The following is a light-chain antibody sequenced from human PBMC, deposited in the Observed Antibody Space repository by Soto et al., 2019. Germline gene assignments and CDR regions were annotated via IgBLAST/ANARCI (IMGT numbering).Light chain of an antibody. V-gene: IGKV3-15*01. CDR3: QQYNNWPPWT. CDR1: QSVSSN. CDR2: GAS. J-gene: IGKJ1*01. Sequence: EIVMTQSPATLPVSPGERATLSCRATQSVSSNLARHHQKPGQAPRLLIYGASTRATGIPARFSGSGSGTEFTLTISSLQSEDFAVYYCQQYNNWPPWTFGQGTKVEIK.